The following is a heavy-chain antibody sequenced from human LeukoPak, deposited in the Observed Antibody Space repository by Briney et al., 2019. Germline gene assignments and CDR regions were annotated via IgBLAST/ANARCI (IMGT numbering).Heavy chain of an antibody. J-gene: IGHJ5*02. CDR3: ARDSDSSETQNWFDP. CDR2: IIPIFGTA. V-gene: IGHV1-69*13. Sequence: GASVKVSCKASGGTFSSYAISWVRQAPGQGLEWMGGIIPIFGTANYAQRFQGRVTITADESTSTAYMELSSLRSEDTAVYYCARDSDSSETQNWFDPWGQGTLVTVSS. D-gene: IGHD6-19*01. CDR1: GGTFSSYA.